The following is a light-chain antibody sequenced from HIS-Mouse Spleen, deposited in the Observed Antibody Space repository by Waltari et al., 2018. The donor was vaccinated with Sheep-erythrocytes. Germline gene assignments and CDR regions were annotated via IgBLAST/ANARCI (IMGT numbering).Light chain of an antibody. J-gene: IGLJ3*02. Sequence: QSALTQPASVSGSPGQSITISCTGTSSYVGSYNLGPSYQQHPGKAPKLLIYEGSKRPSGVSNRFSGSKSGNTASLTISGLQAEDEADYYCCSYAGSSTPWVFGGGTKLTVL. V-gene: IGLV2-23*01. CDR1: SSYVGSYNL. CDR2: EGS. CDR3: CSYAGSSTPWV.